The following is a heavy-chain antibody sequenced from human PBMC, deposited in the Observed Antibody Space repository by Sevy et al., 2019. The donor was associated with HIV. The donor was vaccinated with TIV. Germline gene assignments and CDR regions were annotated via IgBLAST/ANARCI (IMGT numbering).Heavy chain of an antibody. V-gene: IGHV3-49*04. Sequence: GWSLRLSCTGSGFTFGDDAMSWVRQAPGKELEWVGFIRSTIYGATTAYAASVEGRVGISRDDSRSTVYLQLNSLRTYDLAVYYCTREERESIPYYFYYTDVWGKGTTVTVSS. D-gene: IGHD1-1*01. CDR3: TREERESIPYYFYYTDV. CDR1: GFTFGDDA. CDR2: IRSTIYGATT. J-gene: IGHJ6*03.